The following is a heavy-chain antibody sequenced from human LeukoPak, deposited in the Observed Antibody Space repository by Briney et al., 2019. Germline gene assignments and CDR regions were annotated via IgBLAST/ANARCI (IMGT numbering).Heavy chain of an antibody. CDR3: ARVSVVTAIRDYYYYMDV. Sequence: PGGSLRLSCAASGVTFSSDSINWVRQAPRKGLDWVSSISIIRSYIYYADSLKVRFTISRDNAKNSMYLQMHSLRAEDTAVYYCARVSVVTAIRDYYYYMDVWGKGTTVTISS. D-gene: IGHD2-21*02. CDR1: GVTFSSDS. V-gene: IGHV3-21*04. J-gene: IGHJ6*03. CDR2: ISIIRSYI.